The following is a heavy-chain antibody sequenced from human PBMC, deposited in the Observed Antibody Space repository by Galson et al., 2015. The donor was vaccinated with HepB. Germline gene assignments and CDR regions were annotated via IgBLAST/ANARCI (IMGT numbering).Heavy chain of an antibody. Sequence: SVKVSCKASGGTFSSYAISWVRQAPGQGLEWMGGIIPIFGTANYAQKFQGRVTITADESTSTAYMELSSLRSEDTAVYYCARDGAPHIVVVPVASYYYYGMDVWGQGTTVTVSS. J-gene: IGHJ6*02. D-gene: IGHD2-2*01. V-gene: IGHV1-69*13. CDR3: ARDGAPHIVVVPVASYYYYGMDV. CDR2: IIPIFGTA. CDR1: GGTFSSYA.